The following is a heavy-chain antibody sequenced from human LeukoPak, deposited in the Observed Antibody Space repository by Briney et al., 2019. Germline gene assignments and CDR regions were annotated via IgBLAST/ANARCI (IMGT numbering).Heavy chain of an antibody. J-gene: IGHJ4*02. Sequence: SETLSLTCTVSGGSISSYYWSWIRQPPGKGLEWIGYIYYSGSTNYNPSLKSRVTISVDTSKNQFSLKVTSVTAADTAVYYCANYMAGTMVDFWGQGTLVAISS. CDR1: GGSISSYY. CDR2: IYYSGST. V-gene: IGHV4-59*08. D-gene: IGHD1-1*01. CDR3: ANYMAGTMVDF.